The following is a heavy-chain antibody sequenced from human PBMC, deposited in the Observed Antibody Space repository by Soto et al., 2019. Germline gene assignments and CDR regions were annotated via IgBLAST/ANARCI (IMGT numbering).Heavy chain of an antibody. J-gene: IGHJ6*02. CDR2: IGTRSDI. CDR1: GFTFSSYS. D-gene: IGHD2-21*02. Sequence: GGSLRLSCAASGFTFSSYSMHWVRQAPGKGLEWVSSIGTRSDIYYADSVKGRFTISRDNAKNSLSLQMNSMTAEHTAVYYCAREETAWPLAYGLDVWGQGTTVTVSS. V-gene: IGHV3-21*01. CDR3: AREETAWPLAYGLDV.